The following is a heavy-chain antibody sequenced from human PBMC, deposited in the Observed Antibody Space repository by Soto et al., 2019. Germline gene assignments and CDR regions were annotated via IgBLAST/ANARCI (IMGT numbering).Heavy chain of an antibody. CDR3: ARTMFLEWSPFFDY. J-gene: IGHJ4*02. Sequence: QVQLQESGPGLVKPSQTLSLTCTVSGGSISSGGYYWSWIRQHPGKGLEWIGYIYYSGSTYYNPSLKSRVTISVDTSKNQFSLKLSSVTAADTAVYNCARTMFLEWSPFFDYWGQGTLVTVSS. CDR2: IYYSGST. V-gene: IGHV4-31*03. CDR1: GGSISSGGYY. D-gene: IGHD3-3*01.